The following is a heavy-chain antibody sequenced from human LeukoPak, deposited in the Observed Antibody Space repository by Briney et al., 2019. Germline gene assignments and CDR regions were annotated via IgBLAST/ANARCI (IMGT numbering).Heavy chain of an antibody. V-gene: IGHV3-23*01. CDR1: GVTSSSYD. Sequence: GGSLRLSCAASGVTSSSYDMSWVRQAPGRGLESVSAITASGGSTYYADSVKGRFTISRDDSKNTLYLQMNSPRAEDTAVYYCAKDRRTGGNSGFDYWGQGTLVSVSS. CDR3: AKDRRTGGNSGFDY. CDR2: ITASGGST. J-gene: IGHJ4*02. D-gene: IGHD4-23*01.